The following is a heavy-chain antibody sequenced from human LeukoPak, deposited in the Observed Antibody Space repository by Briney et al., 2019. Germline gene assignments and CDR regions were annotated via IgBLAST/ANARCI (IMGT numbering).Heavy chain of an antibody. Sequence: SQTLSLTCAISGDSVSSNSAAWNWIRQSPSRGLEWLGRTYYRSKWHNDYAVSVKSRITINPDTSKNQVSLHLNSVTPEDTAVYHCARSGGAIVDYWGQGTLVTVSS. D-gene: IGHD1-14*01. CDR3: ARSGGAIVDY. V-gene: IGHV6-1*01. J-gene: IGHJ4*02. CDR2: TYYRSKWHN. CDR1: GDSVSSNSAA.